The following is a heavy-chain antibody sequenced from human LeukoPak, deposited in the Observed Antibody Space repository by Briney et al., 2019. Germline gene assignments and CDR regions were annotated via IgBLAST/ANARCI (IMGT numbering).Heavy chain of an antibody. J-gene: IGHJ4*02. D-gene: IGHD6-19*01. V-gene: IGHV4-39*07. CDR1: GGSISSSSYY. CDR2: IYYSGST. CDR3: ARDPEMYSSGWYDGYFDY. Sequence: SETLSLTCTVSGGSISSSSYYWGWVRQPPGKGLEWIGSIYYSGSTYYNPSLKSRVTISVDTSKNQFSLKLSSVTAADTAVYYCARDPEMYSSGWYDGYFDYWGQGTLVTVSS.